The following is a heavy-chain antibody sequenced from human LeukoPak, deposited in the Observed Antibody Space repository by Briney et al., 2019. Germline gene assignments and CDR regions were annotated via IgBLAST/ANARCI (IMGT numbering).Heavy chain of an antibody. CDR1: GFIFTSSD. J-gene: IGHJ3*01. CDR3: AVDSKMFGHRVVLYV. CDR2: IYYDGNNK. V-gene: IGHV3-33*01. Sequence: GGSLRLSSAASGFIFTSSDMHWVRQAPGKGLEWVAIIYYDGNNKYNADSVRGRFTISRDNSKNMVFLQLNSLRVEDTAVYYCAVDSKMFGHRVVLYVWERGTMVTVSS. D-gene: IGHD3-10*02.